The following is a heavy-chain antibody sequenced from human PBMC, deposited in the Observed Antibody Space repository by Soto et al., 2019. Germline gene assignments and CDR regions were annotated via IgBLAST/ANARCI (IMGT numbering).Heavy chain of an antibody. CDR3: ARFFYYYGSGAHDY. J-gene: IGHJ4*02. CDR1: GDSVSSKSAA. V-gene: IGHV6-1*01. Sequence: SQTLSLTCAISGDSVSSKSAAWNWIRQSPSRGLEWLGRTYYRSRWYNEYAVSVKSRITINPDTSKNQFSLKLSSVTAADTAVYYCARFFYYYGSGAHDYWGQGTLVTVSS. CDR2: TYYRSRWYN. D-gene: IGHD3-10*01.